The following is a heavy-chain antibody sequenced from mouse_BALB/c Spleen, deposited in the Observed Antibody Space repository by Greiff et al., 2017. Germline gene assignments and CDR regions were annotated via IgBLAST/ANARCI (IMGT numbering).Heavy chain of an antibody. D-gene: IGHD2-1*01. Sequence: VQLQQSGAELVRSGASVTLSCTASGFNIKDYYMHWVKQRPEQGLEWIGWIDPENGDTEYAPKFQGKATMTADTSSNTAYLQLSSLTSEDTAVYYCSLYGNHWYFDVWGAGTTVTVSS. V-gene: IGHV14-4*02. CDR3: SLYGNHWYFDV. J-gene: IGHJ1*01. CDR2: IDPENGDT. CDR1: GFNIKDYY.